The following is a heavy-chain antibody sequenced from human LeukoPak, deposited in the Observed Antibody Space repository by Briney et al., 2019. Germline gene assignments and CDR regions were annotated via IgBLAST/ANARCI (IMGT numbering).Heavy chain of an antibody. CDR3: ARDRGDHHEY. CDR2: IYYSGST. Sequence: LRLSCAASGFTVSSNYMSWVRQPPGKGLEWIGYIYYSGSTYYNPSLKSRVTISVDTSKNQFSLKLSSVTAADTAVYYCARDRGDHHEYWGQGTLVTVSS. V-gene: IGHV4-30-4*08. D-gene: IGHD2-21*02. J-gene: IGHJ4*02. CDR1: GFTVSSNY.